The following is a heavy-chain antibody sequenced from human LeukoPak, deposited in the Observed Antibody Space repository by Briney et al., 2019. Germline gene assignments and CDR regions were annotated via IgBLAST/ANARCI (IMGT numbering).Heavy chain of an antibody. D-gene: IGHD3-3*01. CDR3: ARELRFLEWLPFDY. J-gene: IGHJ4*02. V-gene: IGHV3-48*01. CDR2: ISSSSSTI. Sequence: GGSLRLSCAASGFTFSSYSMNWVRQAPGKGLEWVSYISSSSSTIYYADSVKGRFTISRDNAKNSLYLQMNSLRAEDTAVYYCARELRFLEWLPFDYWGQGTLVTVPS. CDR1: GFTFSSYS.